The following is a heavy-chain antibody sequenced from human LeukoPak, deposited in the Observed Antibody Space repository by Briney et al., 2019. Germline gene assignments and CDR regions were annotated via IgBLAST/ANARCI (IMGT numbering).Heavy chain of an antibody. CDR2: IYYSGST. V-gene: IGHV4-59*01. CDR3: ARHSGSYYELDY. Sequence: SETLSLTCTVSGGSISSYYWSWIRQPPGKGLEWIGYIYYSGSTNYNPSLKSRVTISVDTSKNQFSLKLSSVTAADTAVYYCARHSGSYYELDYWGQGTLVTVSS. CDR1: GGSISSYY. D-gene: IGHD1-26*01. J-gene: IGHJ4*02.